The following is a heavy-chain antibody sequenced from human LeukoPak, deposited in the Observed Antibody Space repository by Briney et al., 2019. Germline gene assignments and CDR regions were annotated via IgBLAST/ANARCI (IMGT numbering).Heavy chain of an antibody. CDR1: GGSLSSYY. J-gene: IGHJ5*02. V-gene: IGHV4-59*01. D-gene: IGHD6-13*01. CDR3: ARGAAAGSGHWFDP. Sequence: PSETLSLTCTVSGGSLSSYYWSWIRQPPGKGLEWIGYIYYSGSTNYNPSLKSRVTISVDTSKNQFSLKLSSVTAADTAVYYCARGAAAGSGHWFDPWGQGTLVTVSS. CDR2: IYYSGST.